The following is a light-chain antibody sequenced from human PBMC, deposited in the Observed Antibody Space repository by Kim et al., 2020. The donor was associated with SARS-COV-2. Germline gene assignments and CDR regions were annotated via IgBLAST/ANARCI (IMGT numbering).Light chain of an antibody. Sequence: DIMMTQSPATLSVSPGERATLSCRASQSLSSYLAWYQQKPGQAPRLLIYGASTRATGIPARFSGSESGTDFTLTISSLQSEDFAVYYCQQYNDWPPWTFGQGTKVDIK. V-gene: IGKV3-15*01. CDR3: QQYNDWPPWT. J-gene: IGKJ1*01. CDR2: GAS. CDR1: QSLSSY.